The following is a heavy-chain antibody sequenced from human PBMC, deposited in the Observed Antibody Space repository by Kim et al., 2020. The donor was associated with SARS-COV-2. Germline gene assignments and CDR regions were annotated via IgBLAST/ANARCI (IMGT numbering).Heavy chain of an antibody. CDR1: GYKGNREC. V-gene: IGHV1-3*01. Sequence: ASVKVSCKASGYKGNRECLNWVRQAPGQSLEWMGWIDVANTNTHYSENFQGRVTISRDTSATTVYIELSSLRSEDTAVYYCARDGRSVDYYFDYWGQGTLVTVSS. CDR2: IDVANTNT. J-gene: IGHJ4*02. CDR3: ARDGRSVDYYFDY.